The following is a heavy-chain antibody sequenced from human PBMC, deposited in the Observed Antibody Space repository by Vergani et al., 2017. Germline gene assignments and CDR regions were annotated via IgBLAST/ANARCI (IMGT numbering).Heavy chain of an antibody. CDR2: ISGRGGST. Sequence: EVQLLESGGGLVQPGGSLRPSCAASGFTFRSYAMSWVRQAPGKGLEWVSAISGRGGSTYYADSVKGRFTISRDNSKNTMYLQMNSLRAEDTAVYYCAKSLRCCSVGSCYPYYYYGMDVWGQGTTVTVSS. V-gene: IGHV3-23*01. CDR1: GFTFRSYA. D-gene: IGHD2-15*01. J-gene: IGHJ6*02. CDR3: AKSLRCCSVGSCYPYYYYGMDV.